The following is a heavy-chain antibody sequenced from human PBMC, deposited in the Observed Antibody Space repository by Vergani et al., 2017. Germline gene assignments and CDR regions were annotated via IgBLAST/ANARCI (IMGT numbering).Heavy chain of an antibody. CDR2: TWYDGNNK. J-gene: IGHJ5*02. CDR1: GFTFNQYG. D-gene: IGHD1-14*01. CDR3: ARDLRLLYNRFDP. Sequence: QVQLVESGGGVVQPGRSLRLSCEASGFTFNQYGMHWVRQAPVKGLEWVAVTWYDGNNKQYADSVKSRFTISRDNSKSTMYLQMNSLRDEDTGVYYCARDLRLLYNRFDPWGQGTLVTVSS. V-gene: IGHV3-33*01.